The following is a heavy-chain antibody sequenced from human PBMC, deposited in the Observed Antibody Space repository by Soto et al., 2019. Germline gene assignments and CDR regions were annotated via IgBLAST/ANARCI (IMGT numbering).Heavy chain of an antibody. CDR2: IRNKPNGHTT. CDR3: STTVITAPLFEY. J-gene: IGHJ4*02. V-gene: IGHV3-72*01. D-gene: IGHD2-21*02. Sequence: EVQLVESGGGLVQPGGSLRLSCEGSGFTFSGHYMDWVRQAPGKGLEWLGRIRNKPNGHTTAYAAPLKGRFTISRDDSKNLVYLQMTSLKSEDTALYYCSTTVITAPLFEYWGQGTLVAVSS. CDR1: GFTFSGHY.